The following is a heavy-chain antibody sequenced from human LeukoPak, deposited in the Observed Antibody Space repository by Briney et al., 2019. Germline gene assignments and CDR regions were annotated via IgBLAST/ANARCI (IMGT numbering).Heavy chain of an antibody. CDR3: AKLRTTVMVVLDY. J-gene: IGHJ4*02. Sequence: GGSLRLSCAASGFPFSSYAMSWVRQAPGEGLEWVSGISDSGGSTYYADSVKGRFTISRDNSKNTLSLQMNSLRAEDTAVYYCAKLRTTVMVVLDYWGQGTLVTVSS. V-gene: IGHV3-23*01. CDR1: GFPFSSYA. CDR2: ISDSGGST. D-gene: IGHD3-22*01.